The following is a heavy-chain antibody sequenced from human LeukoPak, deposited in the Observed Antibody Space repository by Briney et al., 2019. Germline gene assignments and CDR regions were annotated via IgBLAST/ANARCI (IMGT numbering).Heavy chain of an antibody. D-gene: IGHD1-26*01. CDR3: TTGSGML. Sequence: PGGSLRLSCAASGFTFSNAWVSWVRQAPGKGLEWVGRIKANTDGGAADYAAPVQGRFTISRDDSKDTLYLQMNSLKTEDTAMYYCTTGSGMLWGQGTLVSVSS. V-gene: IGHV3-15*01. J-gene: IGHJ4*02. CDR1: GFTFSNAW. CDR2: IKANTDGGAA.